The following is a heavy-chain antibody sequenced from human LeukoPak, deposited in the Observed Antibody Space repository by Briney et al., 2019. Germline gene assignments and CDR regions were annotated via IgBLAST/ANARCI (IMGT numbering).Heavy chain of an antibody. CDR2: INPNSGGT. J-gene: IGHJ6*03. CDR3: ARDVQRDYDILTGYSVMCYYMDV. Sequence: GASVKVSCKASGYTFTGYYMHWVRQAPGQGLEWMGWINPNSGGTNYAQKFQGRVTMTRDTSISTAYMELSRLRSDDTAVYYCARDVQRDYDILTGYSVMCYYMDVWGKGTTVTVSS. V-gene: IGHV1-2*02. D-gene: IGHD3-9*01. CDR1: GYTFTGYY.